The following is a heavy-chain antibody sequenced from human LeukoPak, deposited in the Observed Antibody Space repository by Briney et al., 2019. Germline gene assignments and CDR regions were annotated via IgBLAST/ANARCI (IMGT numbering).Heavy chain of an antibody. J-gene: IGHJ5*02. CDR3: AKAPPCSGSTSCYIRANWFDP. CDR1: GFTFSSYG. V-gene: IGHV3-30*18. Sequence: GGSLRLSCAASGFTFSSYGMHWVRQAPGKGLEWVAVISYDGSNKYYADSVKGRFTISRDNSKNTLYLQMNSLRAEDTAVYYCAKAPPCSGSTSCYIRANWFDPWGQGTLVTVSS. D-gene: IGHD2-2*02. CDR2: ISYDGSNK.